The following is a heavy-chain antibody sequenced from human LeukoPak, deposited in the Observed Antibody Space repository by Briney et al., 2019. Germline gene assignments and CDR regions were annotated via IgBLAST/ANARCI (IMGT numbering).Heavy chain of an antibody. V-gene: IGHV1-2*02. J-gene: IGHJ4*02. CDR1: EYTFTVFY. CDR2: INPNRGVT. CDR3: ARDLTYYGSGSYYFDS. Sequence: ASVKVSCKASEYTFTVFYVHWVRQAPGQGLEWMGWINPNRGVTNYPQKFQDRVTMTRDTSITTAYMELSRLRSDDTAVYYCARDLTYYGSGSYYFDSWGQGTLVTVSS. D-gene: IGHD3-10*01.